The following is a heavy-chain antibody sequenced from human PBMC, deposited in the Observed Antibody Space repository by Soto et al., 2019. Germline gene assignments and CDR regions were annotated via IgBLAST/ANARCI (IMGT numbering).Heavy chain of an antibody. V-gene: IGHV3-30-3*01. CDR3: ARDRYSYGNYFDY. J-gene: IGHJ4*02. CDR2: ISYDGSNK. CDR1: GFTFSSYA. D-gene: IGHD5-18*01. Sequence: GGSLRLSCAASGFTFSSYAMHWVRQAPGKGLEWVAVISYDGSNKYYADSVKGRFTISGDNSKNTLYLQMNSLRAEDTAVYYCARDRYSYGNYFDYWGKGTLVTVSS.